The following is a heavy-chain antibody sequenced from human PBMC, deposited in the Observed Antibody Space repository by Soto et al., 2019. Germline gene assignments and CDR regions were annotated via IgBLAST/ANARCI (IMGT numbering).Heavy chain of an antibody. V-gene: IGHV1-18*01. CDR2: ISAYNGNT. D-gene: IGHD3-9*01. J-gene: IGHJ6*02. CDR3: ASGFRYFDWFPRMDV. CDR1: GYTFTSYG. Sequence: ASVKVSCKASGYTFTSYGSSWVRQAPGQGLEWMGWISAYNGNTNYAQKLQGRVTMTTDTSTSTAYMELRSLRSDDTAVYYCASGFRYFDWFPRMDVWGQGTTVTVS.